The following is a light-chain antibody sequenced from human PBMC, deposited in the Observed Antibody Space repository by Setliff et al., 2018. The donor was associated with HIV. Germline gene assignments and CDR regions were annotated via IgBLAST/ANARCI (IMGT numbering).Light chain of an antibody. V-gene: IGKV1-12*01. Sequence: DIQLTQSPSTVSASVGDRVTITCRATQDLANWLAWYQQKPGRAPKLLIYSTSKLQPGVPSRFSGSGSGSHFFLTISSLQPEDSATYFCQQANSFPRTFGQGTKVDIK. CDR2: STS. J-gene: IGKJ1*01. CDR1: QDLANW. CDR3: QQANSFPRT.